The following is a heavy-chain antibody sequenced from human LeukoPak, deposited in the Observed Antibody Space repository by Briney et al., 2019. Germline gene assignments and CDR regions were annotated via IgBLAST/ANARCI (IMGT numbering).Heavy chain of an antibody. J-gene: IGHJ4*02. CDR2: IYYSGST. V-gene: IGHV4-39*01. D-gene: IGHD1-1*01. CDR1: GGSISSSSYY. Sequence: PSETLSLTCTVSGGSISSSSYYWGWIRQPPGTGLEWIGSIYYSGSTYYNPSLKSRVTISVDTSKNQFSLKLSSVTAADTAVYYCARLFTTGTMPFDYWGQGTLVTVSS. CDR3: ARLFTTGTMPFDY.